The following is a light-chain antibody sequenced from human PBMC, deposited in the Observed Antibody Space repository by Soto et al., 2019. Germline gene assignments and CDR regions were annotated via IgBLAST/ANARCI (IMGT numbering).Light chain of an antibody. J-gene: IGKJ1*01. CDR3: QHCNTSWT. Sequence: EIVITQSPATLSLSPVERSTLSCRASQSVSSNLAWYQQKPGQAPRLLIYGASTRATGIPARFSGSGSGTEFTLTISSLQPDDFATYYCQHCNTSWTFGQGTKVDIK. CDR1: QSVSSN. CDR2: GAS. V-gene: IGKV3-15*01.